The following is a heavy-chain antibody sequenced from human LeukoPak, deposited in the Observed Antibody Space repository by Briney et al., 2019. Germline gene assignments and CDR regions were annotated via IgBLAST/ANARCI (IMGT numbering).Heavy chain of an antibody. CDR2: IIPILGIA. V-gene: IGHV1-69*04. D-gene: IGHD3-10*01. Sequence: SVKVSCKASGGTFSSYAISWVRQAPGQGLEWMGRIIPILGIANYAQKFQGRVTITADKSTSTAYMELSSLRSEDTAVYYCARGPMVRGVGDYWGQGTLVTVSS. CDR1: GGTFSSYA. J-gene: IGHJ4*02. CDR3: ARGPMVRGVGDY.